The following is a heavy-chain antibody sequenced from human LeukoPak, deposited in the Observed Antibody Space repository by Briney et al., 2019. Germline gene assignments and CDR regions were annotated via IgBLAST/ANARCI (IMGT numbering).Heavy chain of an antibody. V-gene: IGHV1-18*01. Sequence: ASVKVSCKASGYTFTSYGISWVRQAPGQGLEWMGWISAYNGNTNYAQKLQGRVTITRNTSISTAYMELSSLRSEDTAVYYCARGVGGWFDPWGQGTLVTVSS. J-gene: IGHJ5*02. CDR3: ARGVGGWFDP. CDR1: GYTFTSYG. CDR2: ISAYNGNT.